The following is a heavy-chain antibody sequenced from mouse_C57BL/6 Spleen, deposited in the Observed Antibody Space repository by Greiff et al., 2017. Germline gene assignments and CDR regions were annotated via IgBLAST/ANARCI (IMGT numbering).Heavy chain of an antibody. D-gene: IGHD4-1*01. CDR3: ARHEAPSGTLYAMDY. CDR2: FYPGSGSI. J-gene: IGHJ4*01. V-gene: IGHV1-62-2*01. CDR1: GYTFTEYT. Sequence: VNVVESGAELVKPGASVKLSCKASGYTFTEYTIHWVKQRSGQGLEWIGWFYPGSGSIKYNEKFKDKATLTADKSSSTVYMELSRLTSEDSAVYFCARHEAPSGTLYAMDYWGQGTSVTVSS.